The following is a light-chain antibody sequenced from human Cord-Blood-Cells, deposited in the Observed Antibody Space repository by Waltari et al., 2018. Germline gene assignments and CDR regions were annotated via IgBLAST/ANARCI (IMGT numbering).Light chain of an antibody. Sequence: QSALTQPRSVSGSPGQSVTLSCTGTSSYVGGYNYFSWYQHHPGKAPKLMIYDVSKRPSGVPDRFSGSKSGNTASLTISGLQAEDEADYYCCSYAGSYTWVFGGGTKLTVL. CDR2: DVS. CDR1: SSYVGGYNY. CDR3: CSYAGSYTWV. V-gene: IGLV2-11*01. J-gene: IGLJ3*02.